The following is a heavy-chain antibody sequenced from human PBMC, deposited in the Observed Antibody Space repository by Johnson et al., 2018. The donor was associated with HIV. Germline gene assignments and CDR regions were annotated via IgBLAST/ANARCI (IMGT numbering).Heavy chain of an antibody. Sequence: VQLVESGGALVQPGGSPRLSCAASQFPFSRYDMHWVRQVPGKGLEWVAATGTTGDTYYPASVKGRFSISREDAKDALYLQLNRLRDGDTAVYYCVRESLRRIPVPGPGDAAFDIWGQGTMVTVSS. CDR1: QFPFSRYD. CDR2: TGTTGDT. J-gene: IGHJ3*02. V-gene: IGHV3-13*01. CDR3: VRESLRRIPVPGPGDAAFDI. D-gene: IGHD6-19*01.